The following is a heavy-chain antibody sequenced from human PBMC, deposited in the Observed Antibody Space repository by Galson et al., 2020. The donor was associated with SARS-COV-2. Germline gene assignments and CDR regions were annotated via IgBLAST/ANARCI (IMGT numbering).Heavy chain of an antibody. D-gene: IGHD6-13*01. Sequence: NSGGSLRLSCAASGFTFSDYYMSWIRQAPGKGLEWVSYISSSGSTIYYADSVKGRFTISRDNAKNSLYLQINSLRAEDTAVYYCARSVEKAAAVGYWGQGTLVTVSS. J-gene: IGHJ4*02. CDR3: ARSVEKAAAVGY. CDR1: GFTFSDYY. CDR2: ISSSGSTI. V-gene: IGHV3-11*04.